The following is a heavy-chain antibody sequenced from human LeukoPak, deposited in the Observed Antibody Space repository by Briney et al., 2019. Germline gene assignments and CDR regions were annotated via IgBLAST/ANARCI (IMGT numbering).Heavy chain of an antibody. CDR1: GGSISSYY. CDR3: ARGQGTVTTH. J-gene: IGHJ4*02. V-gene: IGHV4-34*01. Sequence: SETLSLTCTVSGGSISSYYWSWIRQPPGKGLEWIGEINHSGSANYNPSLKSRVTISLDTSKNQFSLNLSSVTAADTAVYYCARGQGTVTTHWGQGTLVTVSS. D-gene: IGHD4-17*01. CDR2: INHSGSA.